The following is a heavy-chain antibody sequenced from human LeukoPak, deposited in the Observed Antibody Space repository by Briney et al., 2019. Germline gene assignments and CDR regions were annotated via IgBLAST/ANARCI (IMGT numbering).Heavy chain of an antibody. J-gene: IGHJ3*02. V-gene: IGHV4-39*07. CDR1: GGSISSSIYY. CDR2: IYTSGST. Sequence: SETLSLTCIVSGGSISSSIYYWGWIRQPPGKGLEWIGRIYTSGSTNYNPSLKSRVTISVDTSRNQFSLELSSVTAADTAVYYCARVYCSSTSCPPDAFDIWGQGTMVTVSS. D-gene: IGHD2-2*01. CDR3: ARVYCSSTSCPPDAFDI.